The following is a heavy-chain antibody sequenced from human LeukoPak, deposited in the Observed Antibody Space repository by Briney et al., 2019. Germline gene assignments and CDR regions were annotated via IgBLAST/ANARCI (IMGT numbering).Heavy chain of an antibody. V-gene: IGHV3-21*01. CDR1: GFTFSSYV. CDR2: ISSSSSTYI. D-gene: IGHD2-2*01. CDR3: ARDSKLYCSSTSCYMDV. J-gene: IGHJ6*04. Sequence: GGSLRLSCAASGFTFSSYVMNWVRQAPGKGLEWVSSISSSSSTYIYYVDSVQGRFTISRDNAKNSLYLQINSLRAEDTAVYYCARDSKLYCSSTSCYMDVWGKGTTVTVSS.